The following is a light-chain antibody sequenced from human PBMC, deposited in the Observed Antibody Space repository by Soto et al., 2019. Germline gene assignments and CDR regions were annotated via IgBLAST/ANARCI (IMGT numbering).Light chain of an antibody. V-gene: IGKV3-11*01. Sequence: EIVLTQSPATLYLSPGDRATLSCRASQSVDWYVAWYQQKPGQAPRLLIYDALKRATGTPDRCSGSGSGTAFTLTISRLEPEDFAVYYCQQRSNWPPSTFGPGTKVDLK. J-gene: IGKJ3*01. CDR1: QSVDWY. CDR2: DAL. CDR3: QQRSNWPPST.